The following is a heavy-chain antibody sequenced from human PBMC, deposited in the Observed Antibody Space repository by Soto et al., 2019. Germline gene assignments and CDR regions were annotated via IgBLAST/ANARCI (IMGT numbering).Heavy chain of an antibody. CDR3: AKAVTLFPRIYYYYYMDV. Sequence: EVQLLESGGGLVQPGGSLRLSCAASGFTFSSYAMSWVRQAAGKGLEWVSAISGSGGSTYYADSVKGRFTISRDNSKNTLYLQMNSRRAEDTAVYYCAKAVTLFPRIYYYYYMDVWGKGTTVTVSS. CDR2: ISGSGGST. J-gene: IGHJ6*03. CDR1: GFTFSSYA. V-gene: IGHV3-23*01. D-gene: IGHD5-18*01.